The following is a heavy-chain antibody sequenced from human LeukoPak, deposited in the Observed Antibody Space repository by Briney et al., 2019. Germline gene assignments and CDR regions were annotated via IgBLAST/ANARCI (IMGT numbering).Heavy chain of an antibody. V-gene: IGHV3-7*01. CDR2: IKQDGSEE. Sequence: PGGSLRLSCAASGFTFSTYWMSWVRQAPGKGLEWVANIKQDGSEEYYVDSVKGRFTISRDNAKNSLYLQMNSLRAEDTAVYYCARGSVITMVRGVITLTDYWGQGTLVTVSS. D-gene: IGHD3-10*01. CDR3: ARGSVITMVRGVITLTDY. J-gene: IGHJ4*02. CDR1: GFTFSTYW.